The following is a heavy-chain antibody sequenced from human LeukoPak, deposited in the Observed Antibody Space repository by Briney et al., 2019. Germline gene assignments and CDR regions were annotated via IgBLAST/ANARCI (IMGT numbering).Heavy chain of an antibody. CDR3: AKGTMIVVAVGDYFDY. Sequence: GRSLRLSCAASGFTLDDYAMHWVRQAPGKGLEWVSGISWNSVNIVYADSVKGRFTISRDNAKTSLYLQMNSLRAEDMALYYCAKGTMIVVAVGDYFDYWGQGTLVTVSS. D-gene: IGHD3-22*01. CDR1: GFTLDDYA. CDR2: ISWNSVNI. V-gene: IGHV3-9*03. J-gene: IGHJ4*02.